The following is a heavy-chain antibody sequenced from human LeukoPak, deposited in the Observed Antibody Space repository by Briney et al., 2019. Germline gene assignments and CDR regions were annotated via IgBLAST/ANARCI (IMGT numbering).Heavy chain of an antibody. V-gene: IGHV4-59*01. CDR1: GGSLSGFY. J-gene: IGHJ4*02. D-gene: IGHD5-18*01. Sequence: NPSETLSLTCTVSGGSLSGFYWSWIRQPPGKGLEWIGYVYYSGSTTYNPSLKSRVTISVDTSKNQFSLRLGSVTAADTAVYYCASTQLWSPLFDYWGQGTLVTVSS. CDR2: VYYSGST. CDR3: ASTQLWSPLFDY.